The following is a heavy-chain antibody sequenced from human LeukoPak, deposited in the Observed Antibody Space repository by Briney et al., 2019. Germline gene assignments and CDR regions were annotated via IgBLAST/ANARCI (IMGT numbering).Heavy chain of an antibody. D-gene: IGHD3-10*01. CDR2: IYYSGST. V-gene: IGHV4-59*12. CDR1: GGSISSYY. Sequence: SETLSLTCTVSGGSISSYYWSWIRQPPGKGLEWIGYIYYSGSTNYNPSLKSRVTISVDTSKNQFSLKLRSVTAADTAIYYCARKLYVVREVTFLNWFDPWGQGTLVTVSS. CDR3: ARKLYVVREVTFLNWFDP. J-gene: IGHJ5*02.